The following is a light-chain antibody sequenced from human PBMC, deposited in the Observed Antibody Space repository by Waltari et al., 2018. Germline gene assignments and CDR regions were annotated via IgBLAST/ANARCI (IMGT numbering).Light chain of an antibody. CDR1: QNIGNY. V-gene: IGKV1-39*01. CDR2: VAS. J-gene: IGKJ3*01. Sequence: DIQMTQSPSSLSASVGYRLTITCRASQNIGNYVNWYQQKPGKAPKLLVYVASSLQSGVPSRFSGSGSGTDFALTISSLQPEDFATYYCQHVVTFGPGTRVDIK. CDR3: QHVVT.